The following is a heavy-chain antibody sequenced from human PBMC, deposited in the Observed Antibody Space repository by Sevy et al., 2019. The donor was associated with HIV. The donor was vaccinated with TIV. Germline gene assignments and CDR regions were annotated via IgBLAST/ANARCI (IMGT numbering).Heavy chain of an antibody. CDR3: ARDQEFCSPTTCYSGLDH. Sequence: ASVKVSCETSGYRFTDYYIHWVRQAPGQGLEWMGWIHPNSDVTKSAKKFQDRVIMTKDTSISTVYRELRGLTFDDSAVYYCARDQEFCSPTTCYSGLDHWGHGSLVTVSS. V-gene: IGHV1-2*02. J-gene: IGHJ4*01. CDR1: GYRFTDYY. CDR2: IHPNSDVT. D-gene: IGHD2-2*02.